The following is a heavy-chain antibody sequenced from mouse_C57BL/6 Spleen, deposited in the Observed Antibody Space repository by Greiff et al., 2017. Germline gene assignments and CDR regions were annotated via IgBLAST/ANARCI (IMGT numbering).Heavy chain of an antibody. Sequence: EVQLQQSGPELVKPGASVKISCKASGYTFTDYYMNWVKQSHGKSLEWIGDINPNNGGTSYNQKFKGKATLTVDKSSSTAYMELRSLTSEDSAVYYCARFDQYSNPFAYWGHGTLVTVSA. CDR1: GYTFTDYY. J-gene: IGHJ3*01. CDR2: INPNNGGT. V-gene: IGHV1-26*01. CDR3: ARFDQYSNPFAY. D-gene: IGHD2-5*01.